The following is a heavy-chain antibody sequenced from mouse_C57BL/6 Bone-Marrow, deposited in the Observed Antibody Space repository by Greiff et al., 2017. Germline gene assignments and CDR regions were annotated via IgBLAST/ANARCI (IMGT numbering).Heavy chain of an antibody. Sequence: EVQGVESGGDLVKPGGSLKLSCAASGFTFSSYGMSWVRQTPDKRLEWVATISSGGSYTYYPDSVKGRFTISRDNAKNTLYLQMSSLKSEDTAMYYCASPITTVVAFYWYFDVWGTGTTVTVSS. CDR2: ISSGGSYT. CDR1: GFTFSSYG. V-gene: IGHV5-6*01. D-gene: IGHD1-1*01. CDR3: ASPITTVVAFYWYFDV. J-gene: IGHJ1*03.